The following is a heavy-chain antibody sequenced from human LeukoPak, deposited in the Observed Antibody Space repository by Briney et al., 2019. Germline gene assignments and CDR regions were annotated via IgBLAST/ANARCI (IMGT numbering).Heavy chain of an antibody. CDR3: ARGQSTTGTSFDY. CDR2: IIPILGIA. D-gene: IGHD1-1*01. CDR1: GGTFSSYT. V-gene: IGHV1-69*02. Sequence: ASVKVSCKASGGTFSSYTISWVRQAPGQGLEWMGRIIPILGIANYAQKFQGRVTITADKSTSTAYMELSSLGSEDTAVYYCARGQSTTGTSFDYWGQGTLVTVSS. J-gene: IGHJ4*02.